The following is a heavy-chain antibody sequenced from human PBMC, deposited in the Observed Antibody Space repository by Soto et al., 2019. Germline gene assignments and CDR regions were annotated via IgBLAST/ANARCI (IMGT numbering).Heavy chain of an antibody. CDR2: INHSGST. D-gene: IGHD6-25*01. CDR3: ARDQRYPGPSYYYYYYYMDV. V-gene: IGHV4-34*01. Sequence: SSETLSLTCAVYGGSFSGYYWSWIRQPPGKGLEWIGDINHSGSTNYNPSLKSRVTISVDTSKNQFSLKLSSVTAADTAVYYCARDQRYPGPSYYYYYYYMDVWGKGTTVTVSS. J-gene: IGHJ6*03. CDR1: GGSFSGYY.